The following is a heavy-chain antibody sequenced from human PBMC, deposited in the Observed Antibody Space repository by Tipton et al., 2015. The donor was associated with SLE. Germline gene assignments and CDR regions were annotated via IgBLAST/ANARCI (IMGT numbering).Heavy chain of an antibody. CDR1: GGSIRTDDYF. Sequence: LRLSCTVSGGSIRTDDYFWAWIRQPPGKGLEWVGSVFYSGITYYNASLKNRLAISVQTSKNEFSLKLSSLTAADTAIYYCTRVYQCFDYWGQGALVTVSS. CDR3: TRVYQCFDY. J-gene: IGHJ4*02. V-gene: IGHV4-39*07. D-gene: IGHD2-2*01. CDR2: VFYSGIT.